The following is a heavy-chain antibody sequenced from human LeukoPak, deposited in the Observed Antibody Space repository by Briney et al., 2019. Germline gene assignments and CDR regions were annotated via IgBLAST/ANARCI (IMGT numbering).Heavy chain of an antibody. D-gene: IGHD5-12*01. CDR2: INHSGGT. V-gene: IGHV4-34*01. Sequence: ETLSLTCAVCGGSFSGYYWSWIRQPPGKGLEWIGEINHSGGTNYNPSLKSRVTISVDTSKNQFSLKLSSVTAADTAVYYCARHTRPGYGGSENAFDIWGQGTMVTVSS. CDR1: GGSFSGYY. J-gene: IGHJ3*02. CDR3: ARHTRPGYGGSENAFDI.